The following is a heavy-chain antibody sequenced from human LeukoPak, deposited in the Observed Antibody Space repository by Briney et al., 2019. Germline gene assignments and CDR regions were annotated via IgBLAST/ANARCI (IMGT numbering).Heavy chain of an antibody. CDR1: GGSISSRSFY. CDR2: VFYTGST. D-gene: IGHD6-13*01. V-gene: IGHV4-39*02. Sequence: PSETLSLTCTVSGGSISSRSFYWGWIRQPPGKGLEWVGGVFYTGSTYINPSLSSRVYISVDTSKNYFSLRLSSVTAADTAVYYCARVTSVAAAGTMNWFDPWGQGTLVTVSS. J-gene: IGHJ5*02. CDR3: ARVTSVAAAGTMNWFDP.